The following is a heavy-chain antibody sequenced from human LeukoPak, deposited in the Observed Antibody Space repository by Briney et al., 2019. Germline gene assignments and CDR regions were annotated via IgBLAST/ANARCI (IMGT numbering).Heavy chain of an antibody. CDR2: IDARSGIT. Sequence: PGGSLRLSCAASGFTFTFFGMNWVRQAPGKGPEWVSYIDARSGITYYADSVQGRFTISRDNAKESVFLQMNRLRVDDTAVYYCARTYDFGRGPPGDAFDNWGQGTPVTVSS. J-gene: IGHJ3*02. CDR1: GFTFTFFG. D-gene: IGHD3-3*01. V-gene: IGHV3-48*01. CDR3: ARTYDFGRGPPGDAFDN.